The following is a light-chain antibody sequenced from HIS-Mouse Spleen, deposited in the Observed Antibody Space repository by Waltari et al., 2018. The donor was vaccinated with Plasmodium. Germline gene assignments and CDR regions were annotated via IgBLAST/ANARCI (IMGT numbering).Light chain of an antibody. Sequence: SYELTQPPSVSVSPGQTASFTCSGDQLGDQYACWYQQKPGQSPVLVIYQDSKRPSGIPERFSGSNSGNTATLTISGTQAMDEADYYCQAWDSSTVVFGGGTKLTVL. CDR3: QAWDSSTVV. CDR1: QLGDQY. V-gene: IGLV3-1*01. CDR2: QDS. J-gene: IGLJ2*01.